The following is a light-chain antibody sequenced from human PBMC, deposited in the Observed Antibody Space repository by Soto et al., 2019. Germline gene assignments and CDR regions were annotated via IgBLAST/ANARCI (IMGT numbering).Light chain of an antibody. CDR1: QNISNY. V-gene: IGKV3-11*01. CDR3: QQRSNWPRT. Sequence: IVLTHSPATLSWGPGKIASLSCRASQNISNYLIWYQQKPGQAPRLLIYDVSNRATGIPARFSGSGSGTDFTLTISSLEPEDFAVYYCQQRSNWPRTCGQGTKVDIK. CDR2: DVS. J-gene: IGKJ1*01.